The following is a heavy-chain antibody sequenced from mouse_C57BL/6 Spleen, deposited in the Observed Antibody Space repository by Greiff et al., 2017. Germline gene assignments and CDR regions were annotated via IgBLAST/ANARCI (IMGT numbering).Heavy chain of an antibody. Sequence: VQLKESVAELVRPGASVKLSCTASGFNIKNTYMHWVKQRPEQGLEWIGRIDPANGNTKYAPKFPGKATITADTSSNTAYLQLSSLTSEDTAIYYCASDYYGSSFFAYWGQGTLVTVSA. CDR3: ASDYYGSSFFAY. V-gene: IGHV14-3*01. J-gene: IGHJ3*01. D-gene: IGHD1-1*01. CDR1: GFNIKNTY. CDR2: IDPANGNT.